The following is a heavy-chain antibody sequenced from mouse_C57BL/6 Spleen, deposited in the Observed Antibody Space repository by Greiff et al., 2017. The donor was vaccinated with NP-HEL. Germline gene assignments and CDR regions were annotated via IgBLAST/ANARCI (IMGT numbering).Heavy chain of an antibody. D-gene: IGHD1-1*01. V-gene: IGHV1-54*01. CDR1: GYSFTNYL. CDR2: INPGSGGT. J-gene: IGHJ4*01. Sequence: VKLQQSGAELVRPGTSVKVSCKASGYSFTNYLIEWVKQRPGQGLEWIGVINPGSGGTNYNEKFKGKAPLTADNSSSTAYMQLSSLTSEDSAVYFCARKDYGSSYDYAMDYWGQGTSVTVSS. CDR3: ARKDYGSSYDYAMDY.